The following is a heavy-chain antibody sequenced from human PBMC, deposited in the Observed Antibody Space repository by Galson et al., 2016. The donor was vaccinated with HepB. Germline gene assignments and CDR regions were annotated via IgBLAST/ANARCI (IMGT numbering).Heavy chain of an antibody. Sequence: SVKVSCKASGYIFTNFYIHWVRQAPGQGLEWMGIISPSFGSTSYAEKFQDRVSLTRDTSTSTVYMEMSSLTSEDTAVFYCARGSPRLREGTYQFYGMDVWGQGTTVTVSS. CDR2: ISPSFGST. V-gene: IGHV1-46*01. J-gene: IGHJ6*02. CDR1: GYIFTNFY. D-gene: IGHD1-7*01. CDR3: ARGSPRLREGTYQFYGMDV.